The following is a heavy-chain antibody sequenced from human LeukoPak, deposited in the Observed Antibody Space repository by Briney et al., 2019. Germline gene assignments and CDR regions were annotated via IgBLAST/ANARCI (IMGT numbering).Heavy chain of an antibody. CDR1: GFTFSSYS. V-gene: IGHV3-21*01. CDR3: ARDFYRADILTEYYFDY. Sequence: PGGSLRLSCAASGFTFSSYSMNWVRQAPGKGLEWVSSISSSSSYIYYADSVKGRFTISRDNAKNSLYLQMNSLRAEDTAVYYCARDFYRADILTEYYFDYWGQGTLVTVSS. CDR2: ISSSSSYI. D-gene: IGHD3-9*01. J-gene: IGHJ4*02.